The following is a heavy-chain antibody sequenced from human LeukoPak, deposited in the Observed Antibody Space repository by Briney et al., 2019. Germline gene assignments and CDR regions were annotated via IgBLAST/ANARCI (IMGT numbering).Heavy chain of an antibody. D-gene: IGHD6-19*01. Sequence: SETLSLTCAVYGGSFSGYYWSWIRQPPGKGLEWIGEINHSGSTNYSPSLKSRATISVDTSKNQFSLKLSSVTAADTAVYYCARHKREIAVAGLNAFDIWGQGTMVTVSS. V-gene: IGHV4-34*01. CDR3: ARHKREIAVAGLNAFDI. J-gene: IGHJ3*02. CDR2: INHSGST. CDR1: GGSFSGYY.